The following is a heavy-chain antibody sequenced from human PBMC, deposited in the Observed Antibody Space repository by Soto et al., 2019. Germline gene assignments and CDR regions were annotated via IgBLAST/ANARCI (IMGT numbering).Heavy chain of an antibody. CDR2: INGGNGDT. CDR1: GSTFTSYA. Sequence: ASLNVSCNTSGSTFTSYALHWVRQAPGQSLEWMGWINGGNGDTRYSQNFQGRATLTRDTSASTAYLELSSLRSEDSAVYYCATTCDSSTYYSPACAEYFHHWG. D-gene: IGHD3-22*01. CDR3: ATTCDSSTYYSPACAEYFHH. V-gene: IGHV1-3*01. J-gene: IGHJ1*01.